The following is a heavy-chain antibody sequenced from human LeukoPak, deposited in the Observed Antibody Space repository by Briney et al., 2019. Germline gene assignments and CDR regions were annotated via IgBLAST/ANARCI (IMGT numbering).Heavy chain of an antibody. V-gene: IGHV1-2*02. J-gene: IGHJ4*02. CDR3: ARDFSWGVDY. Sequence: ASVKVSCKASGFTFTGHYMHWVRQAPGQGLECMGRINGNSGATNYARNFQDRVTLTRDTSISTVYMELSRLRIDDTAVYYCARDFSWGVDYWGQGTLVTVSS. CDR1: GFTFTGHY. D-gene: IGHD3-10*01. CDR2: INGNSGAT.